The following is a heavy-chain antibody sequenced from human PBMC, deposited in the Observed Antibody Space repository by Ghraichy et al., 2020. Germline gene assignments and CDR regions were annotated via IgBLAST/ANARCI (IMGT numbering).Heavy chain of an antibody. D-gene: IGHD1-26*01. J-gene: IGHJ6*02. Sequence: GESLNISCAASGFTVSSNYMSWVRQAPGKGLEWVSVIYSGGSTYYADSVKGRFTISRDNSKNTLYLQMNSLRAEDTAVYYCARSGIVGATQYYYYYGMDVWGQGTTVTVSS. CDR2: IYSGGST. CDR3: ARSGIVGATQYYYYYGMDV. CDR1: GFTVSSNY. V-gene: IGHV3-53*01.